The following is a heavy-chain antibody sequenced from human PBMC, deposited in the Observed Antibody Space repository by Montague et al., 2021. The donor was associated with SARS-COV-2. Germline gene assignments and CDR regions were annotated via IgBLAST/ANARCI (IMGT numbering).Heavy chain of an antibody. J-gene: IGHJ4*02. D-gene: IGHD3-3*01. CDR2: KYYSGST. CDR3: ATLPSGITIFGVVQGYYFDD. CDR1: GASISSRSYY. V-gene: IGHV4-39*01. Sequence: SETLSLTCTVSGASISSRSYYWGWIRQPSGKGLEWIGFKYYSGSTYYNPTLKSRVTISVDTPKNQFSLKLSSVTAADTAVYYCATLPSGITIFGVVQGYYFDDWGQGTLVTVSS.